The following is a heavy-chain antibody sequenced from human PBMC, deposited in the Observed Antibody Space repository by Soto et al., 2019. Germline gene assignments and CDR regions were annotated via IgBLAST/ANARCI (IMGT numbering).Heavy chain of an antibody. CDR1: GFTFSSYA. CDR2: IRGSGGST. Sequence: GGSLRLSCAASGFTFSSYAMSWVRQAPGKGLEWVSAIRGSGGSTYYADSVKGRFTISRDNSKNTLYLQMNSLRAEDTAVYYCAKDLAGYSYGIDYWGQGTLVTVSS. J-gene: IGHJ4*02. CDR3: AKDLAGYSYGIDY. V-gene: IGHV3-23*01. D-gene: IGHD5-18*01.